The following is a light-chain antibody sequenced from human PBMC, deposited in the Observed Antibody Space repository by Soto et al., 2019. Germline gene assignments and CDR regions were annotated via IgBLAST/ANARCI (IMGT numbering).Light chain of an antibody. CDR1: QNIRSS. V-gene: IGKV1-5*03. J-gene: IGKJ2*01. Sequence: DAQMTQSPSTLSASVGDRVTITCRASQNIRSSLAWYQQKSGKTPKVLIHRASSLKSGVPSRFSGSGSGTEFTLTISSLQPDDFATYYCQQYSSHIYTFGQGTKLEIK. CDR2: RAS. CDR3: QQYSSHIYT.